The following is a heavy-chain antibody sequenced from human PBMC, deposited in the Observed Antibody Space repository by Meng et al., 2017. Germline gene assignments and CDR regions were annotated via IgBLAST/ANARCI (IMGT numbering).Heavy chain of an antibody. J-gene: IGHJ4*02. D-gene: IGHD6-19*01. CDR2: IYHSGST. Sequence: GHVQDSGPGLVKPSGTLSLTCAVSGGSISSSNCGSWVRQPPGKGLGWIGEIYHSGSTNYNPSLKSRVTISVDKSKNQFSLKLSSVTAADTAVYYCARDRGAVAGTNFDYWGQGTLVTVSS. V-gene: IGHV4-4*02. CDR1: GGSISSSNC. CDR3: ARDRGAVAGTNFDY.